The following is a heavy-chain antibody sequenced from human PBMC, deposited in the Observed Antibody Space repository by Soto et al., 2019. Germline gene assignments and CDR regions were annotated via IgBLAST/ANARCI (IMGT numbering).Heavy chain of an antibody. D-gene: IGHD3-10*01. J-gene: IGHJ6*02. CDR1: GCSISSYY. CDR2: IYYSGST. CDR3: ARDSSGGMDV. Sequence: PXETLSLTCTVSGCSISSYYWSWIRQPPGKGLEWIGYIYYSGSTNYNPSLKSRVTISVDTSKNQFSLKLSSVTAADTAVYYCARDSSGGMDVWGQGTTVTVSS. V-gene: IGHV4-59*01.